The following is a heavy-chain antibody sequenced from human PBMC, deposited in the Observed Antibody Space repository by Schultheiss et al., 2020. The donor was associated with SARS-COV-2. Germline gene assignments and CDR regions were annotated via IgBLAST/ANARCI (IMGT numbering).Heavy chain of an antibody. Sequence: GESLKISCKASGYTFTSYDINWVRQATGQGLEWMGWMNPNSGNTGYAQKFQGRVTMTRNTSISTAYMELSSLRSEDTAVYYCAAPMVGRYYFDYWGQGTLVTVSS. CDR2: MNPNSGNT. CDR3: AAPMVGRYYFDY. V-gene: IGHV1-8*01. CDR1: GYTFTSYD. D-gene: IGHD2-15*01. J-gene: IGHJ4*02.